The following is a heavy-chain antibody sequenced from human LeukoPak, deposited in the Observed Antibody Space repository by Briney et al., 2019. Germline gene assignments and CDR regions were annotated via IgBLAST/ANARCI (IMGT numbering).Heavy chain of an antibody. D-gene: IGHD3-10*02. J-gene: IGHJ5*02. CDR2: IFYSGST. V-gene: IGHV4-39*01. Sequence: WVGQRPGNGLEGIASIFYSGSTYHNPSLKSRVTISVDTSKSQFSLKLSSVTAADTAVYFCARHPLKAYVSDWFDPWGQGTLVTVSS. CDR3: ARHPLKAYVSDWFDP.